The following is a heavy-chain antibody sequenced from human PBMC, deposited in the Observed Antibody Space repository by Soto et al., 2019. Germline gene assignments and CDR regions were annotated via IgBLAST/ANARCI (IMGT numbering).Heavy chain of an antibody. Sequence: EVQLVESGGGLVKPGGSLRLSCAASGFTFSSYSMNWVRQAPGKGLEWVSSISSSSSYIYYADSVKGRFTISRDNAKNSLYLQMNSLRAEDTAVYYRANSDTAMVSHLSYWGQGTLVTVSS. CDR3: ANSDTAMVSHLSY. CDR2: ISSSSSYI. D-gene: IGHD5-18*01. CDR1: GFTFSSYS. J-gene: IGHJ4*02. V-gene: IGHV3-21*01.